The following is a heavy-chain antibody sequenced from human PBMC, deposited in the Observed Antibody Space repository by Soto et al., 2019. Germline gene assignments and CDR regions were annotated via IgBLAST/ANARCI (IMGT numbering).Heavy chain of an antibody. Sequence: QVTLKESSPVLVKPTETLTLTCTVSGFSLRNARMGVSWIRQPPGKALEWLAHILSSDEKSYNTSLKGRLSLFQYTSKSQVVLTMTNMDPVDTATYFCARMLAVNYFFYHVDVWGEGSTVTVSS. V-gene: IGHV2-26*01. CDR3: ARMLAVNYFFYHVDV. CDR2: ILSSDEK. J-gene: IGHJ6*02. CDR1: GFSLRNARMG. D-gene: IGHD3-22*01.